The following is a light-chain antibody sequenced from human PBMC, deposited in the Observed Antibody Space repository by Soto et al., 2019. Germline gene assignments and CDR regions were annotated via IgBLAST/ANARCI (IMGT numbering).Light chain of an antibody. J-gene: IGKJ1*01. CDR1: QSVSTT. Sequence: ELVMRRSPATLSVSPGQRASLSCRASQSVSTTVAWYHQKPGQAPRLLVYGASTRATGIPARFSGSGAGTDFTLTITSLQSEDFGVYFSQQYKDWPTTCGQGTKVDIK. V-gene: IGKV3-15*01. CDR2: GAS. CDR3: QQYKDWPTT.